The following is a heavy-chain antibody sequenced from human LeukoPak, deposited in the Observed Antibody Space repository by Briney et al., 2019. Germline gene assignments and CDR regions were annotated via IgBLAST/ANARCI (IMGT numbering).Heavy chain of an antibody. Sequence: PSETLSLTCAVYGGSFSGYYWSWIRLPPGKGLEWIGEINHSGSTNYNPSLKSRVTISVDTSKNQFSLKLSSVTAADTAVYYCARDTVVFDYWGQGTLVTVSS. J-gene: IGHJ4*02. D-gene: IGHD2-15*01. CDR1: GGSFSGYY. V-gene: IGHV4-34*01. CDR3: ARDTVVFDY. CDR2: INHSGST.